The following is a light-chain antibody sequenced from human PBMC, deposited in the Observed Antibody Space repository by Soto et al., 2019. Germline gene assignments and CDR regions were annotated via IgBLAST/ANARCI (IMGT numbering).Light chain of an antibody. Sequence: VVMTQSPLSLPVNLGEPAAISCRSTQSLVHSDGDTYLSWFHQRPGQSPRRLIFRVSKREFGVPPRCICSGSGTDFTLEITSVEAADVGVYCCMQGTDGPPYSCGQGTRLEIK. CDR2: RVS. CDR3: MQGTDGPPYS. J-gene: IGKJ2*01. CDR1: QSLVHSDGDTY. V-gene: IGKV2-30*02.